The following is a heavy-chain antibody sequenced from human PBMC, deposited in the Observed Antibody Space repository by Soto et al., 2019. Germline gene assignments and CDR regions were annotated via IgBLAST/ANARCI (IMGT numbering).Heavy chain of an antibody. Sequence: QVQLVESGGGVVQPGRALRLSCAASGFNFSSYGMHWVRQAPGTGLELVALVSYDGSKKYYTDPVKGRFTISRDTSKNTLYLQMNSLRAEDTAVYDCRVGVADWGQGPLVTVSS. V-gene: IGHV3-30*03. CDR1: GFNFSSYG. J-gene: IGHJ4*02. CDR3: RVGVAD. CDR2: VSYDGSKK. D-gene: IGHD1-26*01.